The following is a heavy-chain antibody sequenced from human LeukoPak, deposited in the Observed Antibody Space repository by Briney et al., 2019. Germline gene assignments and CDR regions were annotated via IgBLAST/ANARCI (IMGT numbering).Heavy chain of an antibody. D-gene: IGHD6-6*01. J-gene: IGHJ4*02. CDR3: AKDWSVEYSSSSGY. V-gene: IGHV3-23*01. CDR1: GFTFSSYA. CDR2: ISGSGGST. Sequence: PGGSLRLSCAASGFTFSSYAMSWVRQAPGKGLEWVSAISGSGGSTYYADSVKGRFTISRDNSKNTLYLQMNILRAEDTAVYYCAKDWSVEYSSSSGYWGQGTLVTVSS.